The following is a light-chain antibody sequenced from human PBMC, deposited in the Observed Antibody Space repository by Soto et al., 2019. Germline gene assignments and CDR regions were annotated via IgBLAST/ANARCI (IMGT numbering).Light chain of an antibody. CDR1: QDIHNY. V-gene: IGKV1-8*01. CDR2: AAS. J-gene: IGKJ1*01. CDR3: QHYYNYPWT. Sequence: AVLLTQSTSSFSASTGDRATITCRASQDIHNYLAWYQQVPGKAPKLLLYAASILQTGVPSRFSGSGSGTDFTLTIDGLQSEDFATYCCQHYYNYPWTFGQGTTVE.